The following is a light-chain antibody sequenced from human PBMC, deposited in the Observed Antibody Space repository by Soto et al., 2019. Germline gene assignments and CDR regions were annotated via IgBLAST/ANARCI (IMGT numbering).Light chain of an antibody. J-gene: IGKJ1*01. Sequence: TVFTQSPGTLSFSPGEKAPLSCRASQDVSSNLAWYQQKPGQAPSLLIYGASTRATGTPDRFSGSGSGTDFTLTISSLEIEDFAIYYCQQRSDWPPTFGQGTKVDIK. V-gene: IGKV3-11*01. CDR1: QDVSSN. CDR3: QQRSDWPPT. CDR2: GAS.